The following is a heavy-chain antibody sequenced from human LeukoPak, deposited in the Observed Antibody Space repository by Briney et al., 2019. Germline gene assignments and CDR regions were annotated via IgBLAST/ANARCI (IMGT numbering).Heavy chain of an antibody. CDR2: IKQDGSEK. D-gene: IGHD3-3*01. V-gene: IGHV3-7*03. CDR3: AKGWITIFGVVIGAFDI. Sequence: TGGSLRLSCAASGFTFSSYWMSWVRQAPGKGLEWVANIKQDGSEKYYVDSVKGRFTISRDNSKNTLYLQMNSLRAEGTAVYYCAKGWITIFGVVIGAFDIWGQGTMVTVSS. J-gene: IGHJ3*02. CDR1: GFTFSSYW.